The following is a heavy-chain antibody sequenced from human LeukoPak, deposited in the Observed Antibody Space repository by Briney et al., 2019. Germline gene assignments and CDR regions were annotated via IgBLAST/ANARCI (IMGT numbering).Heavy chain of an antibody. CDR2: ISGSDGSS. Sequence: GGSLRLSCASSGFTFNSFAMNWVRRAPGKGLEVVSSISGSDGSSHYADFVKGRFTISRDNSKDTLHLPMNSLRAEDTAVYYCAKSLGLGGYARYKGVDQWGQGTLLTVSS. CDR3: AKSLGLGGYARYKGVDQ. CDR1: GFTFNSFA. J-gene: IGHJ4*02. D-gene: IGHD3-16*02. V-gene: IGHV3-23*01.